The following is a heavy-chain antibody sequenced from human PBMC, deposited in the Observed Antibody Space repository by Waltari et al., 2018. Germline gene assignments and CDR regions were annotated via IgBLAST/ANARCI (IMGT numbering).Heavy chain of an antibody. Sequence: QVQLQESGPGLVKPSETLSLTCTVSGGSISSHYWSWIRQPPGKGLEWIGYIYYSGSTNYNPSLKSRVTISVDTSKNQFSLKLSSVTAADTAVYYCARASGGGNLGYFDYWGQGTLVTVSS. CDR3: ARASGGGNLGYFDY. V-gene: IGHV4-59*11. CDR2: IYYSGST. CDR1: GGSISSHY. J-gene: IGHJ4*02. D-gene: IGHD2-21*02.